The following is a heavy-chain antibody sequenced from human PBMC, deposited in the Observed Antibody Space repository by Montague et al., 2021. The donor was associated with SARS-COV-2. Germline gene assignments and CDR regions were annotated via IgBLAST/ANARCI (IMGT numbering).Heavy chain of an antibody. CDR2: XDWDDDK. D-gene: IGHD1-26*01. CDR1: GFSLTTSAMC. V-gene: IGHV2-70*11. J-gene: IGHJ6*02. Sequence: PALVKPTQTLTLTCTFSGFSLTTSAMCVSWIRQPPGKAPEWLARXDWDDDKHYNASLKTRLTLSEDTSKNHVVLTMTNMDPVDTGTYYCARSGQPAGNYAPLGYYGLDVWAEGPRSSSP. CDR3: ARSGQPAGNYAPLGYYGLDV.